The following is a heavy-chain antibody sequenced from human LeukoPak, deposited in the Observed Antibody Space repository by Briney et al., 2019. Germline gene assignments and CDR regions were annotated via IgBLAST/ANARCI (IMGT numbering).Heavy chain of an antibody. D-gene: IGHD6-19*01. J-gene: IGHJ5*02. CDR1: GFTFSSYG. CDR3: ARDSSGSYNWFDP. V-gene: IGHV3-30*19. Sequence: GRSLRLSCAASGFTFSSYGMHWVRQAPGKGLEWVAVISYDGSNEYYPDSVKGRFTISRDNSKNTLYLQMNSLRAEDTAVYYCARDSSGSYNWFDPWGQGTLVTVSS. CDR2: ISYDGSNE.